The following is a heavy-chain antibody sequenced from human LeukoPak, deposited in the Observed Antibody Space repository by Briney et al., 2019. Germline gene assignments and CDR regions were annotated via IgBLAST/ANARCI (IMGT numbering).Heavy chain of an antibody. Sequence: ASVKVSCKASGYTFTSYYMHWVRQAPGQGLEWMGIINPSGGSTSCAQKFQGRVTMTRDTSTSTVYKELSSLRSEDTAVYYCARDMVGATPWDWGQGTLVTVSS. J-gene: IGHJ4*02. CDR2: INPSGGST. D-gene: IGHD1-26*01. CDR3: ARDMVGATPWD. V-gene: IGHV1-46*01. CDR1: GYTFTSYY.